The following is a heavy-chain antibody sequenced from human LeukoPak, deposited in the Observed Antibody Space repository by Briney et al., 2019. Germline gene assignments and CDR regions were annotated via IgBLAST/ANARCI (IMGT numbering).Heavy chain of an antibody. CDR3: ARSLEMATIIDY. D-gene: IGHD5-24*01. V-gene: IGHV4-59*08. Sequence: SETLSLTCTVTGGSLSSYYWSWIRQPPGKGLEWIGYIYYSGSTNYNPSLKSRVTISVDTSKNQFSLKLSSVTAADTAVYYCARSLEMATIIDYWGQGTLVTVSS. J-gene: IGHJ4*02. CDR1: GGSLSSYY. CDR2: IYYSGST.